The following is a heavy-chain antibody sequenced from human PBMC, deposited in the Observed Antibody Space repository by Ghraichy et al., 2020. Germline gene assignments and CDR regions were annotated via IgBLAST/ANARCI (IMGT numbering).Heavy chain of an antibody. J-gene: IGHJ4*02. D-gene: IGHD2-21*02. Sequence: DTLSLTCTVSGGSISSSSYYWGWIRQPPEKGLEWIGSIYYSGSTYYNPSLKSRVTISVDTSKNQFSLKLSSVTAADTAVYYCARDTLAYCGGDCYNFDYWGQGTLVTVSS. CDR1: GGSISSSSYY. CDR3: ARDTLAYCGGDCYNFDY. V-gene: IGHV4-39*07. CDR2: IYYSGST.